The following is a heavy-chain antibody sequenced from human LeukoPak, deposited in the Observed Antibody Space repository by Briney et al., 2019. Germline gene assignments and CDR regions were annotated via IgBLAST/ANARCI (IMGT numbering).Heavy chain of an antibody. CDR3: AKDVSMVIRSLDY. D-gene: IGHD2/OR15-2a*01. Sequence: PGVSLRLSCAASGFAFSSYAMNWVRQAPGEGLGWVSATSGRGTSTYYADSVKGRFTIFRDNTKNTLYLQMNSLGDEDTAIYYCAKDVSMVIRSLDYWGQGTLVTVSS. J-gene: IGHJ4*02. V-gene: IGHV3-23*01. CDR2: TSGRGTST. CDR1: GFAFSSYA.